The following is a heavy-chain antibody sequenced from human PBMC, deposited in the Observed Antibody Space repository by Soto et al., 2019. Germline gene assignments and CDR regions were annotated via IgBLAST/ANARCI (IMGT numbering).Heavy chain of an antibody. CDR3: VRFFDYYGMDV. Sequence: QVHLVESGGGVLQPGGSLRLSCAGSGFTFSNSGMHWVRQAQGKGLEWVAVLAYDGSEKYYADSVKGRFTISRDNSKNTLYLQMNSLRVEDTAVYYCVRFFDYYGMDVWGQGTTVTVSS. V-gene: IGHV3-30*03. J-gene: IGHJ6*02. CDR2: LAYDGSEK. CDR1: GFTFSNSG. D-gene: IGHD3-3*01.